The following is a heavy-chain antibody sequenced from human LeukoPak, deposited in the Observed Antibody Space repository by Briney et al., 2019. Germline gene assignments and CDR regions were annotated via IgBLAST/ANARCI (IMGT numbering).Heavy chain of an antibody. CDR2: ISYDGSNK. V-gene: IGHV3-30*18. CDR1: GFTFSSYG. J-gene: IGHJ4*02. Sequence: PRGSLRLSCAASGFTFSSYGMHWVRQAPGKGLEWVAVISYDGSNKYYADSVKSRFTISRDNSKNTLYLQMNSLRAEDTAVYYCAKDQDYYFDYWGQGTLVTVSS. CDR3: AKDQDYYFDY.